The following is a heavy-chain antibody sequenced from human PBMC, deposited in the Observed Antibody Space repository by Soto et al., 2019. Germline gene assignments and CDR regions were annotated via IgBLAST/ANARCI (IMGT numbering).Heavy chain of an antibody. V-gene: IGHV6-1*01. CDR1: GDSVSSNDAT. Sequence: QVQLQQSGPGLVKPSQTLSLTCAISGDSVSSNDATWDWIRQSPSRGLEWLGRTYYRSRCPTDYAISVKSRISLNADTASNHVSLQLISVTPDDTAVYYCARRIGNSWLDSWGPGTLVTVSS. J-gene: IGHJ5*01. D-gene: IGHD1-26*01. CDR3: ARRIGNSWLDS. CDR2: TYYRSRCPT.